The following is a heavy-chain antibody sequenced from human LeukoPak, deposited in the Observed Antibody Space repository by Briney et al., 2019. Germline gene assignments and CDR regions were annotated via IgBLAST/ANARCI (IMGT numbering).Heavy chain of an antibody. CDR1: GFSYA. CDR3: AKEGFCSGANCYPPS. D-gene: IGHD2-15*01. V-gene: IGHV3-23*01. Sequence: PGGSLRLSCAASGFSYAMTWVRQAPGKGLECVSVITSSGDNTYYIESVRGRFTISRDNYRNTVYLQMDSLTVEDTAVYYCAKEGFCSGANCYPPSWGQGTLVTVSS. J-gene: IGHJ5*02. CDR2: ITSSGDNT.